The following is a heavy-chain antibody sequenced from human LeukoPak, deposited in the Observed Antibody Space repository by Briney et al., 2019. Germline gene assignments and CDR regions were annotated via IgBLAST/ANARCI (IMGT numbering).Heavy chain of an antibody. CDR3: ARTVDGPGYCSGGSCFSDAFDI. D-gene: IGHD2-15*01. J-gene: IGHJ3*02. Sequence: SETLSLTCTVSGGSISGSSYYWGWIRQPPGKGLEWIGSIYYSGSTYYNPSLKSRVTISVDTSKNQFSLKLNSVTAADTAVYYCARTVDGPGYCSGGSCFSDAFDIWGQGTMVTVSS. CDR1: GGSISGSSYY. V-gene: IGHV4-39*01. CDR2: IYYSGST.